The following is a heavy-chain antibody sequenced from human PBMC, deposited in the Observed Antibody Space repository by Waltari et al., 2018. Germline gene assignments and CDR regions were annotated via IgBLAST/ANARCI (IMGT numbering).Heavy chain of an antibody. CDR3: ARRTSSNAIDY. Sequence: QVQLQESGPGVMKHSETLSLTCAVSGGSISDIYWWSWIRQSPGKGLEWIGFIYGSSTSSNYDPSLKRRVTISKDTSKNQVSLKLSSVTAADTAVYYCARRTSSNAIDYWGQGVLVTVSS. CDR1: GGSISDIYW. J-gene: IGHJ4*02. V-gene: IGHV4-28*02. D-gene: IGHD2-2*01. CDR2: IYGSSTSS.